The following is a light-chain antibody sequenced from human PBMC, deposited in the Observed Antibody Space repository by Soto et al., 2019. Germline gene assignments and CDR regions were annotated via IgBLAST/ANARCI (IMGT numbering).Light chain of an antibody. CDR2: EAS. CDR1: STDFVSYNR. Sequence: QSVLTQPPSVSGSPGQSVTISCTGTSTDFVSYNRVSWYQQPPGTAPKLIIYEASYRPSGVPDRFSGSKSGNTSSLTISGLHADDDADYYCSFYTSESTYFFGTGTKVTVL. V-gene: IGLV2-18*01. CDR3: SFYTSESTYF. J-gene: IGLJ1*01.